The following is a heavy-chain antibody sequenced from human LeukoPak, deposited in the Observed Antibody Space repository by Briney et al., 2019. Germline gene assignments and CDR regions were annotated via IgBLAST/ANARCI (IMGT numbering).Heavy chain of an antibody. CDR3: ARGGIAALDY. CDR2: IYYSGST. CDR1: GGSISSHY. Sequence: SETLSLTCTVSGGSISSHYWSWIRQPPGKGLEWIGYIYYSGSTNYNPSLKRRVTISVDTSKNQCSLKLSSVTAADTAVYYCARGGIAALDYWGQGTLVTVPS. D-gene: IGHD6-13*01. V-gene: IGHV4-59*11. J-gene: IGHJ4*02.